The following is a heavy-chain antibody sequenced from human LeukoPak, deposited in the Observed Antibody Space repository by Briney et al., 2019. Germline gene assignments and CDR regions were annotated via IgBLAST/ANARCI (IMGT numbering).Heavy chain of an antibody. J-gene: IGHJ4*02. CDR3: AKAAQWELPGMFDY. D-gene: IGHD1-26*01. Sequence: SLRLSCAASGFTFDDYAMHWVRQAPGKGLEWVSGISWNSGSIGYADSVKGRFTISRDNAKNSLYLQMNSLRAEDTALYYCAKAAQWELPGMFDYWGQGTLVTVSS. CDR1: GFTFDDYA. CDR2: ISWNSGSI. V-gene: IGHV3-9*01.